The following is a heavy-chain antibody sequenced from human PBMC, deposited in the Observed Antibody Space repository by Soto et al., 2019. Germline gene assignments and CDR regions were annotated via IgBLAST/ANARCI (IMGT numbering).Heavy chain of an antibody. D-gene: IGHD1-26*01. J-gene: IGHJ2*01. Sequence: SETLSLTCTVSGGSISSYYWSWIRQPQELGREWIGYVYYDGTTHYNPSLKSRVIISVATSNNQFSLKLNSVTAADTALYYCARQVGGDTWYFDVWGRGTLVTVSS. CDR3: ARQVGGDTWYFDV. CDR1: GGSISSYY. V-gene: IGHV4-59*08. CDR2: VYYDGTT.